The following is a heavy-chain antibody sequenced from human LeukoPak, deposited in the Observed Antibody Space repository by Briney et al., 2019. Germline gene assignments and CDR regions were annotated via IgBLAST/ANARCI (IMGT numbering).Heavy chain of an antibody. Sequence: TETLSLTCTVSGGSISSSSYYWGWIRQPPGKGLEWIGSIYYSGSTYYNPSLKSRVTISVDTSKNQFSLKLSSVTAADTAVYYCARTVSGYPPSAEYIQHWGQGTLVTVSS. CDR3: ARTVSGYPPSAEYIQH. J-gene: IGHJ1*01. CDR2: IYYSGST. V-gene: IGHV4-39*01. CDR1: GGSISSSSYY. D-gene: IGHD3-22*01.